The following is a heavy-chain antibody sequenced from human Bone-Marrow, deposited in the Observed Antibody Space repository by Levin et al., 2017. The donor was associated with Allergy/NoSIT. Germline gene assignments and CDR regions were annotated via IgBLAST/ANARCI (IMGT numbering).Heavy chain of an antibody. CDR1: GYSFTSNW. J-gene: IGHJ5*02. CDR2: INPVDSDT. Sequence: GASVKVSCKGSGYSFTSNWIGWVRQMPGKGLEWMAIINPVDSDTRYDPSFQGQVTLSTDKSISTAYLQWSSLKASDTAMYYCARHGIGVASDHWGQGTLVTVSS. D-gene: IGHD6-19*01. V-gene: IGHV5-51*01. CDR3: ARHGIGVASDH.